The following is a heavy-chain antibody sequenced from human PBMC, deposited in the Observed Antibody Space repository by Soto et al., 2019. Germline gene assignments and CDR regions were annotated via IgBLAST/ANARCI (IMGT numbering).Heavy chain of an antibody. Sequence: GGSLRLSCAASGFTFSSYWMSWVRQAPGKGLEWVANIKQDGSEKYYVDSVKGRFTISRDNAKNSLYLQMNSLRAEDTAVYYCARVYSSSWYVSYFDYWGQGTLVTVSS. CDR2: IKQDGSEK. J-gene: IGHJ4*02. D-gene: IGHD6-13*01. CDR1: GFTFSSYW. CDR3: ARVYSSSWYVSYFDY. V-gene: IGHV3-7*04.